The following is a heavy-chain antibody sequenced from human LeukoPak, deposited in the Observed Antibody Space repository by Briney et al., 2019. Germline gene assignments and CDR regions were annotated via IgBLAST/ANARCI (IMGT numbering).Heavy chain of an antibody. CDR3: ARENTVRDY. V-gene: IGHV3-7*01. CDR2: IKQDGSEK. Sequence: GGSLRLSCAASGFTFSGYWMSWVRQAPGKGPEWVANIKQDGSEKYYVDSVKGRFTISRDNAKNSLYPQMNSLRAEDTAVYYCARENTVRDYWGQGTVVTVSS. CDR1: GFTFSGYW. J-gene: IGHJ4*02. D-gene: IGHD4-17*01.